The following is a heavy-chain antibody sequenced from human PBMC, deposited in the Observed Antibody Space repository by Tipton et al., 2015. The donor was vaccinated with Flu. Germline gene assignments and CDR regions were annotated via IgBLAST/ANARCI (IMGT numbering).Heavy chain of an antibody. J-gene: IGHJ3*02. D-gene: IGHD3-10*01. CDR1: GFTVSNNY. CDR3: ATTYYLVYYLDAFDI. CDR2: IYSGGST. V-gene: IGHV3-53*01. Sequence: AVSGFTVSNNYMSWVRQAPGKGLEWVSVIYSGGSTYYADSVKGRFTISRDNSKNTLYLQMNSLRAEDTAVYYCATTYYLVYYLDAFDIWGQGTMVTVSS.